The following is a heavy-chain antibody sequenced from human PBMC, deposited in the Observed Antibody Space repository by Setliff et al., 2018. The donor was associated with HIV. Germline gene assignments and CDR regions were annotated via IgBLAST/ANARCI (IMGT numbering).Heavy chain of an antibody. D-gene: IGHD5-18*01. CDR3: ARGGVRGYSYGEAFDI. J-gene: IGHJ3*02. CDR1: GGSFNTYA. Sequence: SVKVSCKSSGGSFNTYAINWVRQAPGQGLEWMGGTISIFDKANYAQKFHGRLTITADDSTRTVYMELNSLGSGDTAVYYCARGGVRGYSYGEAFDIWGQGTLVTVSS. CDR2: TISIFDKA. V-gene: IGHV1-69*13.